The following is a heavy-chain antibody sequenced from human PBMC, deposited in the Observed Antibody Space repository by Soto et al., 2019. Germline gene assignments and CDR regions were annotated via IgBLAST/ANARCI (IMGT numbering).Heavy chain of an antibody. CDR2: VYYSGST. J-gene: IGHJ5*02. D-gene: IGHD3-10*01. Sequence: QVQLQESGPGLVKPSETLSLTCTVSGGSISSYYWSWIRQPPGKGLEWIGYVYYSGSTNYNPSLKSRVTISVDTSKNQFSLKLSSVTAADTAVYYCARAGFRSINWFDPWGQGTLVTVSS. V-gene: IGHV4-59*01. CDR1: GGSISSYY. CDR3: ARAGFRSINWFDP.